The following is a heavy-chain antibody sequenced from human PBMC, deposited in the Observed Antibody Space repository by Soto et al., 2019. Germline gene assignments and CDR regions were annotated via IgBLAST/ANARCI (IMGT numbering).Heavy chain of an antibody. V-gene: IGHV3-33*01. D-gene: IGHD3-10*01. CDR2: IWYDGSNK. CDR1: GFTFSSYG. Sequence: QVQLVESGGGVVQPGRSLRLSCAASGFTFSSYGMHWVRQAPGKGLEWVAVIWYDGSNKYYADSVKGRFTISRDNSKNTLYLQMNSLRAEDTAVYYCARDLIPPITMVRGVIGCPDYWGQGTLVTVSS. CDR3: ARDLIPPITMVRGVIGCPDY. J-gene: IGHJ4*02.